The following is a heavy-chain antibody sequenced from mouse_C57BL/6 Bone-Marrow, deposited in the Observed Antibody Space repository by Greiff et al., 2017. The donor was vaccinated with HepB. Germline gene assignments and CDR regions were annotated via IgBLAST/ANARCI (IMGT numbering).Heavy chain of an antibody. CDR1: GYTFTSYW. Sequence: QVQLHQPGAELVKPGASVKMSCKASGYTFTSYWITWVKQRPGQGLEWIGDIYPGSGSTNYNEKFKSKATLTVDTSSSTAYMQLSSLTSEDSAVYYCARWGTTVVAPFAYWGQGTLVTVSA. D-gene: IGHD1-1*01. V-gene: IGHV1-55*01. J-gene: IGHJ3*01. CDR2: IYPGSGST. CDR3: ARWGTTVVAPFAY.